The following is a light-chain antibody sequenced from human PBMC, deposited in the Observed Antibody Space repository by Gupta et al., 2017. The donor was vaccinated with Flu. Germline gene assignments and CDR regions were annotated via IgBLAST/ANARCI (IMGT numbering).Light chain of an antibody. CDR2: DAS. CDR1: QSVGRY. V-gene: IGKV3-11*01. Sequence: DILLTQSPATLSLSPGDRATLSCRASQSVGRYLAWYQQKPGQAPRLVIYDASSTASRFPARFSGSGSVTDFTLTISILEPEDFAIYYCHQRSNWPVTFGQATLLDIK. J-gene: IGKJ5*01. CDR3: HQRSNWPVT.